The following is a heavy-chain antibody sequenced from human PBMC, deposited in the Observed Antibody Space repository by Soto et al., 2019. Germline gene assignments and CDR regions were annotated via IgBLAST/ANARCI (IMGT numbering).Heavy chain of an antibody. D-gene: IGHD3-3*01. J-gene: IGHJ6*02. CDR3: ARRPLSDYDFWSGYRDSDYYYYYGMDV. V-gene: IGHV4-39*01. Sequence: SETLSLTCTVSGGSISSSSYYWGWIRQPPGKGLEWIGSVYYSGSTYYNPSLKSRVTISVDTSKNQFSLKLSSVTAADTAVYYCARRPLSDYDFWSGYRDSDYYYYYGMDVWGQGTTVTVSS. CDR2: VYYSGST. CDR1: GGSISSSSYY.